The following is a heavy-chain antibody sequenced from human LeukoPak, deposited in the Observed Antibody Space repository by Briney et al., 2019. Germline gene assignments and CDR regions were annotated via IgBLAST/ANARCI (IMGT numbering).Heavy chain of an antibody. CDR3: AKDHESDGYPCLDH. J-gene: IGHJ4*02. V-gene: IGHV3-23*01. D-gene: IGHD3-22*01. CDR2: ISASGP. Sequence: GGSLRLSCAASGFTFSRLAMTRVRQAPGKGLEWVSTISASGPYYADAVRGRFTISRDNSRNTLSLQMDSLRAEDTAVYYCAKDHESDGYPCLDHWGLGTLVTVSS. CDR1: GFTFSRLA.